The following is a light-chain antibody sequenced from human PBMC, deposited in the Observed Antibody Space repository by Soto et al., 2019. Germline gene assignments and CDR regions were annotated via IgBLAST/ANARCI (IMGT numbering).Light chain of an antibody. CDR3: ISYIPSTTTHWV. CDR1: NTDVGGYDR. Sequence: QSALTQPASVSGSPVQSITISCTGTNTDVGGYDRVSWYQHHPGKAHKMLIFEGFNRPSGISDRFSGSKSGDTASLTISGLPAEDEADYYCISYIPSTTTHWVFGGGTKLTVL. J-gene: IGLJ3*02. V-gene: IGLV2-14*01. CDR2: EGF.